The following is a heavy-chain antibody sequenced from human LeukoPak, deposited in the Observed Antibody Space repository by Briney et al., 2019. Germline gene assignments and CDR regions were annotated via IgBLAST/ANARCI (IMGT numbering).Heavy chain of an antibody. Sequence: PGGSLRLSCAASGFTFSSYSMNWVRQAPGKGLEWVPYISGHSSAIYYADSVRGRFTISRDNAKESLYLQMNSLRDEDTAVYYCARDSTGWNYFDYWGQGTLVTVSS. D-gene: IGHD6-19*01. CDR1: GFTFSSYS. V-gene: IGHV3-48*02. CDR2: ISGHSSAI. CDR3: ARDSTGWNYFDY. J-gene: IGHJ4*02.